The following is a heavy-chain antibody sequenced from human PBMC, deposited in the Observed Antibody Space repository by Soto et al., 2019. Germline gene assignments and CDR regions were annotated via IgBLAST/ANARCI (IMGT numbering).Heavy chain of an antibody. CDR1: GGTFSSYA. Sequence: QVQLVQSGAEVKKPGSSVKVSCKASGGTFSSYAISWVRQAPGQGLEWMGGIIPIFGTANYAQKFQGRVTVPADKSPSRAYMELSRLRSEDPAVYSYARDRGGGFAYWGQGTLVTVSS. J-gene: IGHJ4*02. V-gene: IGHV1-69*06. CDR3: ARDRGGGFAY. CDR2: IIPIFGTA. D-gene: IGHD3-10*01.